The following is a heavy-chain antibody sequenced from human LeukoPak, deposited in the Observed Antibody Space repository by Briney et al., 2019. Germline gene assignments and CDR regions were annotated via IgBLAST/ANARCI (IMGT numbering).Heavy chain of an antibody. Sequence: PSETLSLTRTVSGGPITRSAYYWVWVRQSPGRGLEWLGSIYSNGDTYYNPSFESRVTIAIETSKNQFSLKMTSVTAADTAAYYCTSRGFRLPLDAFDVWGQGTRVAVSS. J-gene: IGHJ3*01. D-gene: IGHD5-24*01. V-gene: IGHV4-39*01. CDR2: IYSNGDT. CDR3: TSRGFRLPLDAFDV. CDR1: GGPITRSAYY.